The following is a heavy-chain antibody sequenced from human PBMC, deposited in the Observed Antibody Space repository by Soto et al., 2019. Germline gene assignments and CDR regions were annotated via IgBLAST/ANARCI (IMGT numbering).Heavy chain of an antibody. CDR3: ARDLVGKGSSSWYCGMDV. D-gene: IGHD6-13*01. Sequence: QVQLVESGGGVVQPGRSLRLSCAASGFTFSSYAMHWVRQAPGKGLEWVAVISYDGSNKYYADSVKGRFTISRDNSKNTLDLQMNGLRAEDTAVYYCARDLVGKGSSSWYCGMDVWGQGTTVTVSS. CDR2: ISYDGSNK. V-gene: IGHV3-30-3*01. CDR1: GFTFSSYA. J-gene: IGHJ6*02.